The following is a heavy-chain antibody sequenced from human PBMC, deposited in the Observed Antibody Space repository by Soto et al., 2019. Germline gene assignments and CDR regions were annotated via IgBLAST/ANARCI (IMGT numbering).Heavy chain of an antibody. CDR3: AHRATMTVFGLIIDNGIWFDP. Sequence: QINLIESGPTLVKPTQTLTLTCTVSGLSLSTSGAAVCWVLQPPGRALERLALIYWDGDKRYNASLGNRLTIGEETSMNQVVLTLTNVDPAYTATYCCAHRATMTVFGLIIDNGIWFDPWGQGTRVIVSS. D-gene: IGHD3-3*01. J-gene: IGHJ5*02. CDR1: GLSLSTSGAA. CDR2: IYWDGDK. V-gene: IGHV2-5*02.